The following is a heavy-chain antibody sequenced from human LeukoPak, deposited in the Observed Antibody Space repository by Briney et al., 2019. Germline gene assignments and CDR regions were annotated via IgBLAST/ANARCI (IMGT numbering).Heavy chain of an antibody. V-gene: IGHV5-51*01. CDR1: GYSFTSYW. D-gene: IGHD1-26*01. J-gene: IGHJ4*02. CDR2: IYPGDSDT. CDR3: ARRREDSGSYRTRIYDY. Sequence: GESLKISCKGSGYSFTSYWIGWVRQTPGKGLEWMGIIYPGDSDTRYSPSFQGQVTISADKSISTAYLQWSSLKASDTAMYYCARRREDSGSYRTRIYDYWGQGTLVTVSS.